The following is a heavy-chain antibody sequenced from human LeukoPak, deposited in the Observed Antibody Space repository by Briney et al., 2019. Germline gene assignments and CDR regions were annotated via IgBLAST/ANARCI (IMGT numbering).Heavy chain of an antibody. CDR2: INPNSGGT. J-gene: IGHJ5*02. Sequence: ASVKVSCKASGYTFTGYYMHWVRQAPGQGLEWMGWINPNSGGTNYAQKFQGRVTMTRDTSISTAYMELSRLRSDDTAVYYCARGADYSNYETFDPWGQGTLVTVSS. V-gene: IGHV1-2*02. CDR1: GYTFTGYY. CDR3: ARGADYSNYETFDP. D-gene: IGHD4-11*01.